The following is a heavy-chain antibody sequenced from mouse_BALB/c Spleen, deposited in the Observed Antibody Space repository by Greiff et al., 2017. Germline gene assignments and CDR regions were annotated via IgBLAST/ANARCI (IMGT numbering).Heavy chain of an antibody. CDR1: GFTFSSFG. Sequence: EVHLVESGGGLVQPGGSRKLSCAASGFTFSSFGMHWVRQAPEKGLEWVAYISSGSSTIYYADTVKGRFTISRDNPKNTLFLQMTSLRSEDTAMYYCARRGYDGYSYFDYWGQGTTLTVSS. D-gene: IGHD2-3*01. J-gene: IGHJ2*01. CDR2: ISSGSSTI. V-gene: IGHV5-17*02. CDR3: ARRGYDGYSYFDY.